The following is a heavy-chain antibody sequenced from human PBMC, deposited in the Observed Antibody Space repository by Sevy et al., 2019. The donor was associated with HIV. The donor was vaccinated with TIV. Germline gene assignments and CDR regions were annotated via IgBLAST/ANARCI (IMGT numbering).Heavy chain of an antibody. V-gene: IGHV3-33*01. J-gene: IGHJ4*02. D-gene: IGHD6-13*01. Sequence: GGSLRLSCAASGFTFSSYGMHWVRQAPGKGLEWVAVIWYDGSNKYYADSVKGRFTISRDNSKNTLYLQMNSLRAEDTAVYYCAREGIAAAGTFDYWGQGTLVTVSS. CDR3: AREGIAAAGTFDY. CDR1: GFTFSSYG. CDR2: IWYDGSNK.